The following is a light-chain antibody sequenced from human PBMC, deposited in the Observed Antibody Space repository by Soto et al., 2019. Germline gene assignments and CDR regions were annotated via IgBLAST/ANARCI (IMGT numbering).Light chain of an antibody. CDR3: QQFHDLLS. CDR1: QDIGRR. Sequence: DIHMTQSPSSLSASVGDRVTITCQASQDIGRRLNWYQKRPGKAPRLLIYGSHNLETGVPPRFSGSGSGTHFTFTITSLQPGDVATYYCQQFHDLLSFGGGTKVEIK. CDR2: GSH. J-gene: IGKJ4*01. V-gene: IGKV1-33*01.